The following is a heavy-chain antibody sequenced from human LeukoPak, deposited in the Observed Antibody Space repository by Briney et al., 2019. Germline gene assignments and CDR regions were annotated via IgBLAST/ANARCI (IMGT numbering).Heavy chain of an antibody. CDR2: INPNSGGT. CDR3: ARLFRGGSGSYYSHDAFDI. V-gene: IGHV1-2*02. D-gene: IGHD3-10*01. Sequence: ALVTVSCKASGYTFTGYYMHWVRQAPGQGLEGMGWINPNSGGTNYAQQFHGRVTMTRATSISTAYMELSRLRSDDTAVYYCARLFRGGSGSYYSHDAFDIWGQGTMVTVSS. CDR1: GYTFTGYY. J-gene: IGHJ3*02.